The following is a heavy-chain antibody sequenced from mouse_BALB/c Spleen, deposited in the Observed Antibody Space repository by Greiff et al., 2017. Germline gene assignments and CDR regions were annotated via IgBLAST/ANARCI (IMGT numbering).Heavy chain of an antibody. V-gene: IGHV1-54*01. CDR1: GYAFTNYL. J-gene: IGHJ2*01. CDR2: INPGSGGT. Sequence: VQLHQSGAELVRPGTSVKVSCKASGYAFTNYLIEWVKQRPGQGLEWIGVINPGSGGTNYNEKFKGKATLTADKSSSTAYMQLSSLTSDDSAVYFCARWYFDYWGQGTTLTVSS. CDR3: ARWYFDY.